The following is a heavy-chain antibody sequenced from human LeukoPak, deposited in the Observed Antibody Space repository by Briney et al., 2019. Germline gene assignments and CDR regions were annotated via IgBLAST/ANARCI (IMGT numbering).Heavy chain of an antibody. D-gene: IGHD2-21*02. J-gene: IGHJ4*02. CDR2: INHSGST. CDR3: ARVEFVVTTKRLSAYDY. V-gene: IGHV4-39*07. CDR1: GGSISSGSHY. Sequence: SETLSLTCTVSGGSISSGSHYWGWIRQPPGKGLEWIGEINHSGSTNYNPSLKSRVTISVDTSKNQFSLKLSSVTAADTAVYYYARVEFVVTTKRLSAYDYWGQGTLVTVSS.